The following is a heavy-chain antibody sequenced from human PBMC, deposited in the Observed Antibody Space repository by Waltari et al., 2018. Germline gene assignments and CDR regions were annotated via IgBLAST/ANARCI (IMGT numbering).Heavy chain of an antibody. CDR1: VGTFSSYA. Sequence: QFQLVQSGAEVKKPGSSVQVSCKASVGTFSSYAISWVRQAPGQGLEWMGGIISILGIANYAQKFQGRVTITADKSTSTDYMELSSLRSEDTAVYDCARGLISSWEYFDYWGQGTLVTVS. D-gene: IGHD3-16*01. J-gene: IGHJ4*02. CDR3: ARGLISSWEYFDY. CDR2: IISILGIA. V-gene: IGHV1-69*10.